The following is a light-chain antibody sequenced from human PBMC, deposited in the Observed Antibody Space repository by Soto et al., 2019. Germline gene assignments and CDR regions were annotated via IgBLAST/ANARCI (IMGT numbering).Light chain of an antibody. V-gene: IGKV3-11*01. J-gene: IGKJ1*01. CDR1: QSVTKY. Sequence: EIFLTQSPDTLPLSPGERATLSYRASQSVTKYIAWYQQRPGQAPRILIYDASNRATGVPARVSGSGSGTEFTLTISDLQPADFALYYCQQRLNWPPGFGQGTKVDIK. CDR3: QQRLNWPPG. CDR2: DAS.